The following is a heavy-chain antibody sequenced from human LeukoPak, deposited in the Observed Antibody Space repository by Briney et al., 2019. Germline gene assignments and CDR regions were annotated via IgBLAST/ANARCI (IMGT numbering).Heavy chain of an antibody. CDR2: ISGSGGST. V-gene: IGHV3-23*01. CDR3: AKGTYYDFWSGSAWFDP. J-gene: IGHJ5*02. D-gene: IGHD3-3*01. CDR1: GFTFSSYA. Sequence: GGFLRLSCAASGFTFSSYAMSWVRQAPGKGLEWVSAISGSGGSTYYADSVKGRFTISRDNSKNTLYLQMNSLRAEDTAVYYCAKGTYYDFWSGSAWFDPWGQGTLVTVSS.